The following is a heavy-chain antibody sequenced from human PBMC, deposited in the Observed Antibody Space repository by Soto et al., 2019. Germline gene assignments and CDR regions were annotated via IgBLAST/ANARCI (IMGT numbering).Heavy chain of an antibody. V-gene: IGHV4-39*01. CDR1: GGSISSSSYY. D-gene: IGHD3-10*01. J-gene: IGHJ4*02. Sequence: SETLSLTCTVSGGSISSSSYYWGWIRQPPGKGLEWIGSIYYSGSTYYNPSLKSRVTISVDTSKNQFSLKLSSVTAADTAVYYCARRGRFGELSGDYWGQGTLVTVSS. CDR3: ARRGRFGELSGDY. CDR2: IYYSGST.